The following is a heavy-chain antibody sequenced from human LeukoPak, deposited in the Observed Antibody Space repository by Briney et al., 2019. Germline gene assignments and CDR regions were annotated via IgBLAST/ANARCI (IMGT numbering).Heavy chain of an antibody. CDR1: GFTFSSYW. J-gene: IGHJ4*02. CDR2: IKQDGSVK. CDR3: ATFLGATFFDH. V-gene: IGHV3-7*01. D-gene: IGHD1-26*01. Sequence: GGSLRLSCTASGFTFSSYWMSWVRQAPGMGLQWVANIKQDGSVKTYVDSVKGRFTISRDNAKNSLYLQMNSLRGEDTAVYYCATFLGATFFDHWGQGTLVSVSS.